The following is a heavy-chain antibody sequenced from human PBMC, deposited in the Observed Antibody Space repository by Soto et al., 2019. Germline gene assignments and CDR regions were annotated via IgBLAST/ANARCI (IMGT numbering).Heavy chain of an antibody. V-gene: IGHV5-51*01. Sequence: PGESLKISCKGSGYSFTSYWIAWVRQMPGKGLEWVGIIYPGDSETRYSPSFQGQVTFSADRSISTAYLHCSSLKASDTAMYYCARPSSGYVQHWGQGTLVTVSS. CDR1: GYSFTSYW. CDR3: ARPSSGYVQH. CDR2: IYPGDSET. J-gene: IGHJ1*01. D-gene: IGHD3-22*01.